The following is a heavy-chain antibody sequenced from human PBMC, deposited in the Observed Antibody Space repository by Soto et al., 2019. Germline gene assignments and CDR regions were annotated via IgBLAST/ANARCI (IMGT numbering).Heavy chain of an antibody. Sequence: EVQLVETGGGLIQPGGSLRLSCAASGFTVSSNYMSWVRQAPGKGLEWVSVIYSGGSTYYADSVKGRFTISRDNSKNTLYLQMNSLRAEDTAVYYCARERPVAGTGGGEYFQHWGQGTLVTVSS. CDR1: GFTVSSNY. J-gene: IGHJ1*01. D-gene: IGHD6-19*01. V-gene: IGHV3-53*02. CDR3: ARERPVAGTGGGEYFQH. CDR2: IYSGGST.